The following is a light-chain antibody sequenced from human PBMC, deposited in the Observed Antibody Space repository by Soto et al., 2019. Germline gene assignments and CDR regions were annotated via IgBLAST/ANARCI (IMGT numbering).Light chain of an antibody. J-gene: IGKJ5*01. Sequence: EIVMTQSPATLSVSPGERATLSCRASQSVSSNLAWYQQKPGQAPRLLIYGASTRATGIPARFSGSGSGAEFTLIISSLQSEDFSVYCCQQYNSWPLFGQGTRLEIK. CDR2: GAS. CDR1: QSVSSN. CDR3: QQYNSWPL. V-gene: IGKV3-15*01.